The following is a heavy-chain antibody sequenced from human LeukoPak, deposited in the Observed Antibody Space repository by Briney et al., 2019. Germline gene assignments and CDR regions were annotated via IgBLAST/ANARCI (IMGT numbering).Heavy chain of an antibody. D-gene: IGHD6-19*01. V-gene: IGHV3-23*01. CDR2: ISSSGGST. Sequence: GGSLRLSCAASGFIFSSYAMSWVRQAPGKGLEWVSTISSSGGSTYYADSVKGRFLIFRGNPKNTLYLQMNSLRAEDTAVYYCAKGRAVADYYLDYWGQGTLVTVSS. CDR1: GFIFSSYA. CDR3: AKGRAVADYYLDY. J-gene: IGHJ4*02.